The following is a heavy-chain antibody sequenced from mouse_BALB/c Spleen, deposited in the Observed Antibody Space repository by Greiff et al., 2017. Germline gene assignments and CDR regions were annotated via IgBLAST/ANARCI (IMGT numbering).Heavy chain of an antibody. CDR1: GFSLTSYD. Sequence: QMQLKESGPGLVAPSQSLSITCTVSGFSLTSYDISWIRQPPGKGLEWLGVICTGGGTNYNSAFMSRLSISKDNSKSQVFLKMNSLQTDDTAIYYCVSGGSSYDYAMDYWGQGTSVTVSS. CDR2: ICTGGGT. D-gene: IGHD1-1*01. V-gene: IGHV2-9-2*01. J-gene: IGHJ4*01. CDR3: VSGGSSYDYAMDY.